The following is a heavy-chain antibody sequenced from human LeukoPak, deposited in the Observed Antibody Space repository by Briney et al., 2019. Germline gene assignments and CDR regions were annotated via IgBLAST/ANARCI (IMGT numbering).Heavy chain of an antibody. J-gene: IGHJ4*02. Sequence: ASVKVSCKASGFTFTSSAMQWVRQARGQRLEWIGWVVVGSGNTNYAQKFQERVTITRDMSTSTAYMGLSSLRSEDTAVYYCAAASGYYDSSGYILDYWGQGTLVTVYS. CDR2: VVVGSGNT. CDR1: GFTFTSSA. CDR3: AAASGYYDSSGYILDY. V-gene: IGHV1-58*02. D-gene: IGHD3-22*01.